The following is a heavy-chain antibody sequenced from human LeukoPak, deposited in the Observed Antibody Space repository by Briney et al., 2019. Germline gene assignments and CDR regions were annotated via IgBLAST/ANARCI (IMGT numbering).Heavy chain of an antibody. Sequence: TGGSLRLSCAASGFTFSSYSMNWVRQAPGKGLEWVSSISSSSSYIYYADSVKGRFTISRDNAKNSLYLQMNSLRAEDTAVYYCARDNGILTGQYYFDYWGQGTLVTVSS. CDR3: ARDNGILTGQYYFDY. D-gene: IGHD3-9*01. CDR1: GFTFSSYS. CDR2: ISSSSSYI. V-gene: IGHV3-21*01. J-gene: IGHJ4*02.